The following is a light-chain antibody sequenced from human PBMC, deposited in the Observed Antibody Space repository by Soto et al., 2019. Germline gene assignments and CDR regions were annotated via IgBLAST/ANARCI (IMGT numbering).Light chain of an antibody. V-gene: IGKV1-39*01. CDR2: AAS. CDR1: QSISSY. Sequence: DIQMTQSPSSLSASVVDRVAITFRASQSISSYLNWYQQKPGKAPKRLIYAASSLQSGVPSRFSGSGSGTEFTLTISSLQPEDSATYYCQQSDSMPWTFGQGTKVDI. CDR3: QQSDSMPWT. J-gene: IGKJ1*01.